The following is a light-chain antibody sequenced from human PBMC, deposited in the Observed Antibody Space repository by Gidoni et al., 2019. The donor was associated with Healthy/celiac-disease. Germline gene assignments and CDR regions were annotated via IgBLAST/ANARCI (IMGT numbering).Light chain of an antibody. CDR1: QGISSY. Sequence: AIRMTQSPSSLSASTGDSVPITRRASQGISSYLAWYQQKPGKAPKRLIYAASTLQSGVPSRFSGSGSGTDFTLTISCLQAEDFATYYCQQYYSYPWTFGQGTKVEIK. J-gene: IGKJ1*01. CDR2: AAS. CDR3: QQYYSYPWT. V-gene: IGKV1-8*01.